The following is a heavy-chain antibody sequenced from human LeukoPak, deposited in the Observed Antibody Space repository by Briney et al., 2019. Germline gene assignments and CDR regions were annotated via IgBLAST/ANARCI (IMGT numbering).Heavy chain of an antibody. D-gene: IGHD6-13*01. CDR1: GGTFSSYA. CDR2: IIPIFGTA. Sequence: EASVKVSCKASGGTFSSYAISWVRQAPGQGLEWMGGIIPIFGTANYAQKFQGRVTITADESTSTAYMELSSLRSEDTAVYYCARDLIAAAPQYNWFDPWGQGTLVTVSS. J-gene: IGHJ5*02. V-gene: IGHV1-69*13. CDR3: ARDLIAAAPQYNWFDP.